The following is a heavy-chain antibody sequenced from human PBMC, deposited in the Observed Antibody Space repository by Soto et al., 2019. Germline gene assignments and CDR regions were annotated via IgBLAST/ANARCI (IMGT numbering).Heavy chain of an antibody. V-gene: IGHV3-33*01. J-gene: IGHJ4*02. CDR1: GFTCSTFA. Sequence: GGSLRLSCAASGFTCSTFAMHWVRQAPGKGLEWVAVIWYDGSNKYYADSVKGRFTVSRDSSKNTLYLQMNSLRADDTAVYYCARVGSGYSLLADYWGQGTLVTVSS. D-gene: IGHD3-22*01. CDR3: ARVGSGYSLLADY. CDR2: IWYDGSNK.